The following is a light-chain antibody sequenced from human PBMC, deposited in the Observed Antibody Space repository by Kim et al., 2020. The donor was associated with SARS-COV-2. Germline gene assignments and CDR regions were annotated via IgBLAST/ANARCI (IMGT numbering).Light chain of an antibody. Sequence: QSALTQPASVSGSPGQSITISCTGTSSDVGSYNLVSWYQQHPGKAPKLMIYEVNERPSGVSHRFSGSKSGNTASLTISGLQAEDEADYYCCSYAGGSTVVFGGGTQLTVL. J-gene: IGLJ2*01. V-gene: IGLV2-23*02. CDR2: EVN. CDR1: SSDVGSYNL. CDR3: CSYAGGSTVV.